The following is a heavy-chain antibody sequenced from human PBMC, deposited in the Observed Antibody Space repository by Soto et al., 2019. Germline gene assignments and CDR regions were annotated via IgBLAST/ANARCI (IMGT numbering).Heavy chain of an antibody. CDR3: VRDGTKTLRDWFDP. CDR1: GASISGFY. V-gene: IGHV4-4*07. D-gene: IGHD1-1*01. CDR2: IYATGTT. Sequence: SENLSLTCTVSGASISGFYWSWIRKSAGTGLEWIGRIYATGTTDYNPSLKSRVMMSVDTSKKQFSLKLRSVTAADTAVYYCVRDGTKTLRDWFDPWGQGISVTVSS. J-gene: IGHJ5*02.